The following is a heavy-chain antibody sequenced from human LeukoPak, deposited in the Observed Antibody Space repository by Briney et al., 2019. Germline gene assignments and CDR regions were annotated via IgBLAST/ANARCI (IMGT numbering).Heavy chain of an antibody. D-gene: IGHD2-2*03. Sequence: PSETLSLTCTVSGGSIRSSSYYWGWIRQPPGKGLEWIGSIYYSVSTYYNASLNSRVTISVDTSKNQFSLKLSSVTAADTAVYYCARHSRLDKSSLSWADYWGQGTLVTVSS. V-gene: IGHV4-39*01. J-gene: IGHJ4*02. CDR3: ARHSRLDKSSLSWADY. CDR1: GGSIRSSSYY. CDR2: IYYSVST.